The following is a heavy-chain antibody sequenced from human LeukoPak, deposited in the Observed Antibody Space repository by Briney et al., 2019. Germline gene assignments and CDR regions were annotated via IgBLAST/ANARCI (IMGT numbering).Heavy chain of an antibody. J-gene: IGHJ6*02. CDR3: AXXKWEQXGRDYXFXGLDV. CDR2: IYYSGSA. CDR1: GGSISSYY. D-gene: IGHD1-26*01. Sequence: PSETLSLTCTVSGGSISSYYWNWIRQPPGKGLEWIGYIYYSGSANYNPSLKSRVTISVDTSKNQLSLKLNSVTAADTAVYYCAXXKWEQXGRDYXFXGLDVWGPGTTVIVSS. V-gene: IGHV4-59*01.